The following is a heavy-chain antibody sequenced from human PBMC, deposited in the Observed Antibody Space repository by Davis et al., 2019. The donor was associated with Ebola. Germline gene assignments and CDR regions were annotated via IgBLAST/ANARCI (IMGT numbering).Heavy chain of an antibody. Sequence: PGGSLRLSCAVSGFSFSDHYMDWVRQAPGQGLEWVARIRNKGNSYTTEYAASVKGRFTISRDDSENSLSLQMNSLKTEDTAVYYCARSLRTREFDSWGQGTLVTVSS. CDR3: ARSLRTREFDS. J-gene: IGHJ4*02. D-gene: IGHD2-21*01. CDR2: IRNKGNSYTT. CDR1: GFSFSDHY. V-gene: IGHV3-72*01.